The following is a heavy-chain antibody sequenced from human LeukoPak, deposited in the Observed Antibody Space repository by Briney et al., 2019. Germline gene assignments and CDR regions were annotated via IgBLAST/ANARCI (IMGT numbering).Heavy chain of an antibody. CDR3: ARRASGCYYFDY. CDR2: IIPIFGTA. Sequence: ASVKVSCKASGGTFSSYAISWMRQAPGQGLEWMGGIIPIFGTANYAQKFQGRVTITADESTSTAYMELSSLRSEDTAVYYCARRASGCYYFDYWGQGTLVTVSS. J-gene: IGHJ4*02. CDR1: GGTFSSYA. V-gene: IGHV1-69*01. D-gene: IGHD1-26*01.